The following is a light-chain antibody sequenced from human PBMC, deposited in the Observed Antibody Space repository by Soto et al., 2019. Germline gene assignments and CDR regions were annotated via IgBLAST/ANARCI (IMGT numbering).Light chain of an antibody. J-gene: IGKJ4*01. CDR1: QNINAY. CDR2: ESF. CDR3: QQRHSWPTT. V-gene: IGKV3-11*01. Sequence: DIVLTQSPATLSLSPGERATLSCRASQNINAYVAWYQHRPGQGPRLLIYESFKRAAGIPARFSGSRSGTDFTLIISSLEPEDFGVYYCQQRHSWPTTFGGGAKVEIK.